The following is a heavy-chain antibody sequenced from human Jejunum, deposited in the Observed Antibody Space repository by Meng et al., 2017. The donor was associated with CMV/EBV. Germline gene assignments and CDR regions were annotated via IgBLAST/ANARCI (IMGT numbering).Heavy chain of an antibody. D-gene: IGHD3-3*01. V-gene: IGHV3-30*02. CDR3: AKDKGVRYLEWFSV. J-gene: IGHJ4*02. Sequence: SGLTFSNQGMHWVRQGPGKGLEWVAFIRNDGSEKCYADSVKGRFTISRDNSQNTMWLQMNSLRAEDTAVYYCAKDKGVRYLEWFSVRGQKTMVTVSS. CDR2: IRNDGSEK. CDR1: GLTFSNQG.